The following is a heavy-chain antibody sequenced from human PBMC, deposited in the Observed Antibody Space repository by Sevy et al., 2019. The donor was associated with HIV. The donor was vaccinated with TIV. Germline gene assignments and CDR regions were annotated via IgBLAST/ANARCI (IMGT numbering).Heavy chain of an antibody. CDR1: GDSVTSSPHY. V-gene: IGHV4-61*01. D-gene: IGHD2-15*01. Sequence: SETLSLTCIVSGDSVTSSPHYWTWIRQPPGKGLEWIAYIYYTGNTKYNPSLRDRVTISVDISKNQFSLKLSSVTAADTAVYYCARVVGESCRGGTYSGWFDPWGQGTQVTVSS. CDR2: IYYTGNT. J-gene: IGHJ5*02. CDR3: ARVVGESCRGGTYSGWFDP.